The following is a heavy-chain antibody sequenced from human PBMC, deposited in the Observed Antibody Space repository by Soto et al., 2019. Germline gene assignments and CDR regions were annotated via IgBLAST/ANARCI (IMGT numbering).Heavy chain of an antibody. CDR2: ISGSGGST. CDR1: GFTFSSYA. Sequence: GGSLRLSCAASGFTFSSYAMSWVRQAPGKGLEWVSAISGSGGSTYYADSVKGRFTISRDNSKNTLYLQRNSLRAEDTAVYYCAKDGGWYYYYYGMDVWGQGTTVTVSS. V-gene: IGHV3-23*01. D-gene: IGHD6-19*01. CDR3: AKDGGWYYYYYGMDV. J-gene: IGHJ6*02.